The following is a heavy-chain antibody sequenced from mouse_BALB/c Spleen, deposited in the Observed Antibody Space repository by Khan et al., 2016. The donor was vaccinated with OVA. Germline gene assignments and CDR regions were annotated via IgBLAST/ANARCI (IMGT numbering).Heavy chain of an antibody. CDR2: IWSAGST. V-gene: IGHV2-2*02. Sequence: QVQLKESGPGLVQPSQSLSITCTVSGFSLANYSVHWIRQSPGKGLEWLGVIWSAGSTDYNAAFMSRLTITKDNSRSKVFFKKYSQNPNDTAIYYCARRGYDYGRKALFAYWGQGTLVTVSA. D-gene: IGHD2-4*01. CDR1: GFSLANYS. CDR3: ARRGYDYGRKALFAY. J-gene: IGHJ3*01.